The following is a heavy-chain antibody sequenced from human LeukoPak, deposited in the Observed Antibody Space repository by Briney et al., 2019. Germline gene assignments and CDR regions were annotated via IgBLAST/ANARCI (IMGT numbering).Heavy chain of an antibody. J-gene: IGHJ4*02. CDR1: GGSVSSGSYY. V-gene: IGHV4-61*01. CDR3: ATDRLYRGYSYGFDY. Sequence: SETLSLTCTVSGGSVSSGSYYRSWIRQPPGMGLEWIGYISYSGSTNYNPSLKSRLTMSVDRSKNQFSLKLSSVTAADTAVYYCATDRLYRGYSYGFDYWGQGTLVTVSS. D-gene: IGHD5-18*01. CDR2: ISYSGST.